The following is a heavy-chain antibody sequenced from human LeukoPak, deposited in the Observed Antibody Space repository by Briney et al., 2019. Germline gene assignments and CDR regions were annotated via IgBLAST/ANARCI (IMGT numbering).Heavy chain of an antibody. D-gene: IGHD3-10*01. Sequence: AGGSLRLSCAASGFTFSSYAMSWVRQAPGKGLEWVSAISGGGGSTYYADSVKGRFTISRDNSKNTLYLQMNSLRAEDTAVYYCAKRRGRTLPTYYFDYWGQGTLVTVSS. V-gene: IGHV3-23*01. CDR3: AKRRGRTLPTYYFDY. CDR2: ISGGGGST. CDR1: GFTFSSYA. J-gene: IGHJ4*02.